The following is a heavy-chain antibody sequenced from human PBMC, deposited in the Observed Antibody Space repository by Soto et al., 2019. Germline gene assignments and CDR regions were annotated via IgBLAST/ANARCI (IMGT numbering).Heavy chain of an antibody. CDR3: AKRQGTGLAAKNFDF. D-gene: IGHD2-15*01. Sequence: WSLRLSCAASVFPFSNHAMSWVRQAPGKGLEWVSGISDGGDLIYYADSVKGRFSMSRDNSENMLYLQMTNLRAEDTAIYFCAKRQGTGLAAKNFDFWGQGTLVTVSS. CDR1: VFPFSNHA. CDR2: ISDGGDLI. V-gene: IGHV3-23*01. J-gene: IGHJ4*02.